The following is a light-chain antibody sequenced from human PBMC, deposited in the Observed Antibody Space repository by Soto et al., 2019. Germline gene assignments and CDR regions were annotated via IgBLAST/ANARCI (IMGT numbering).Light chain of an antibody. CDR3: QSYDTRLSAVV. CDR2: GDN. Sequence: QSVLTQPPSVSGAPGQRLTIACTGTSSNIGAGYAVDWHQHLPGRAPKLLVYGDNNRPSGVPDRFSGSESGTSAYLTITGLLAEDEAHYYCQSYDTRLSAVVFGGGTKLTVL. J-gene: IGLJ2*01. CDR1: SSNIGAGYA. V-gene: IGLV1-40*01.